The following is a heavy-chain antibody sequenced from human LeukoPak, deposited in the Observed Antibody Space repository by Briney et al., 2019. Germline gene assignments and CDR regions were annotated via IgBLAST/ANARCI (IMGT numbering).Heavy chain of an antibody. CDR3: AKPPLSDYYDSSGYYYFDY. Sequence: GGSLRLSCASSGFTFSSYAMSWVRQAPGKGLEWVSAISGSGGSTYYADSVKGRFTISRDNSKNTLYLQMNSLRAEDTAVYYCAKPPLSDYYDSSGYYYFDYWGQGTLVTVSS. CDR2: ISGSGGST. D-gene: IGHD3-22*01. V-gene: IGHV3-23*01. CDR1: GFTFSSYA. J-gene: IGHJ4*02.